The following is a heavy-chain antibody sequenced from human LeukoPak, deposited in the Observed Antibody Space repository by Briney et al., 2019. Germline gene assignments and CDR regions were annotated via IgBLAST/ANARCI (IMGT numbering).Heavy chain of an antibody. CDR3: ARDLAAGNY. CDR1: GFTVSSKY. D-gene: IGHD6-25*01. J-gene: IGHJ4*02. V-gene: IGHV3-66*01. CDR2: IYSGGNT. Sequence: GGSLRLSCAASGFTVSSKYMSWVRQAPGKGLEWVSTIYSGGNTYYSDSVKGRFTISRDNSKNTVYLQMNNLRGDDTAVYYRARDLAAGNYWGQGTLVSVSS.